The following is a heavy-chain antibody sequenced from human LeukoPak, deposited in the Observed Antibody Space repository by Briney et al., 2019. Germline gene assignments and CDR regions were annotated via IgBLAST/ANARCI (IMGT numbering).Heavy chain of an antibody. CDR3: ARDFVPAAPHYNWFDP. J-gene: IGHJ5*02. D-gene: IGHD2-2*01. CDR2: ISSSSSTI. CDR1: GFTFDDYA. Sequence: GGSLRLSCAASGFTFDDYAMHWVRQAPGKGLEWVSYISSSSSTIYYADSVKGRFTISRDNAKNSLYLQMNSLRAEDTAVYYCARDFVPAAPHYNWFDPWGQGTLVTVSS. V-gene: IGHV3-48*01.